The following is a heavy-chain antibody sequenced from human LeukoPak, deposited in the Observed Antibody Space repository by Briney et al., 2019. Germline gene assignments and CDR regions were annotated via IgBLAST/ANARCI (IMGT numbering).Heavy chain of an antibody. CDR1: GFTFSSYW. V-gene: IGHV3-7*03. CDR2: INHNGNVN. J-gene: IGHJ6*02. CDR3: ARGGGLDV. D-gene: IGHD3-16*01. Sequence: GGSLRLTCAASGFTFSSYWMNWARQAPGKGLEWVASINHNGNVNYYVDSVKGRFTISRDNAKNSLNLQMSNLRAEDTAVYFCARGGGLDVWGQGATVTVSS.